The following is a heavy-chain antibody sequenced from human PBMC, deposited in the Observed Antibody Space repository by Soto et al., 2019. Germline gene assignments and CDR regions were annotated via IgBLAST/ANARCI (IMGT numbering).Heavy chain of an antibody. V-gene: IGHV4-30-4*01. J-gene: IGHJ6*02. Sequence: PSETLSLSCTASGDSISSADYYWSWIRQPPGKGLEWIGHIFYSGTTYYNPSLKSRLTISVDTSKDHFSLRLTSVTAADTAVYYCARDLWVEPELYYYGMDVWGQGTTVTVSS. D-gene: IGHD1-1*01. CDR2: IFYSGTT. CDR3: ARDLWVEPELYYYGMDV. CDR1: GDSISSADYY.